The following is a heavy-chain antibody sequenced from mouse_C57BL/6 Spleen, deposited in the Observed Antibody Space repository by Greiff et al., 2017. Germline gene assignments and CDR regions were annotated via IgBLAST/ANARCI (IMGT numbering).Heavy chain of an antibody. CDR1: GFTFSDYG. V-gene: IGHV5-17*01. CDR2: ISSGSSTI. CDR3: ARGKLGRLYYFDY. J-gene: IGHJ2*01. Sequence: EVKVVESGGGLVKPGGSLKLSCAASGFTFSDYGMHWVRQAPEKGLEWVAYISSGSSTIYYADTVKGRFTISRDNAKNTLFLQMTSLRSEDTAMYYCARGKLGRLYYFDYWGQGTTLTVSS. D-gene: IGHD4-1*01.